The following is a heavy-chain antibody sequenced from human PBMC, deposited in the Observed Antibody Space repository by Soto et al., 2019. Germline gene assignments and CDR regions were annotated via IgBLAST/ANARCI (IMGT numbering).Heavy chain of an antibody. CDR3: ARGSTDSYPGSRIFDF. CDR1: GFTFSSYG. J-gene: IGHJ4*02. CDR2: ISYDGSNK. D-gene: IGHD3-10*01. V-gene: IGHV3-30*03. Sequence: GGSLRLSCAASGFTFSSYGMHWVRQAPGKGLEWVAVISYDGSNKYYADSVKGRFTISRDNSKNTLYLQMSSLTAEDSAIYYCARGSTDSYPGSRIFDFWGRGTLVTVSS.